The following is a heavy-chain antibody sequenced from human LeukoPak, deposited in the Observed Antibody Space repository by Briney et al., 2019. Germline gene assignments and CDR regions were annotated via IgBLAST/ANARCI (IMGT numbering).Heavy chain of an antibody. CDR3: ARVVAGSVYNSGMDV. CDR1: GFTFSTYV. V-gene: IGHV3-30*01. Sequence: GGSLRLSCAASGFTFSTYVMHWVRQAPGKGLQWVAVILYDGSNKYFADSVKGRFIISRDNSKNTLYLQMNSLTAEDTAVYYCARVVAGSVYNSGMDVWGQGSKVTDSS. J-gene: IGHJ6*02. CDR2: ILYDGSNK. D-gene: IGHD3-10*01.